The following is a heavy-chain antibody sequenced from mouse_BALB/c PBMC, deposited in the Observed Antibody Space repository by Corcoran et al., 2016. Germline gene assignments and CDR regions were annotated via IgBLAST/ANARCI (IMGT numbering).Heavy chain of an antibody. D-gene: IGHD2-1*01. CDR3: AREVPGGNPFDY. CDR1: GYTFTSYV. J-gene: IGHJ2*01. CDR2: IYPYNDGI. V-gene: IGHV1S136*01. Sequence: EVQLQQSGPELVKPGASVKMSCKASGYTFTSYVIHWVKQKPGQVLEWIGYIYPYNDGIKYNEKFKGKATLTSDKSSSTAYMGLNSLTSEDSAGYYCAREVPGGNPFDYWGQGTTLAISS.